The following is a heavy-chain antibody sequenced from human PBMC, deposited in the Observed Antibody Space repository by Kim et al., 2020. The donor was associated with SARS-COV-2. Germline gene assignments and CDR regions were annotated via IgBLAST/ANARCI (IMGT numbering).Heavy chain of an antibody. CDR1: GGSISSYY. CDR3: ARSAVSSWYPNWFDP. V-gene: IGHV4-59*13. Sequence: SETLSLTCTVSGGSISSYYWSWIRQPPGKGLEWIGYIYYSGSTNYNPSLKSRVTISVDTSKNQFSLKLSSVTAADTAVYYCARSAVSSWYPNWFDPWGQG. D-gene: IGHD6-13*01. J-gene: IGHJ5*02. CDR2: IYYSGST.